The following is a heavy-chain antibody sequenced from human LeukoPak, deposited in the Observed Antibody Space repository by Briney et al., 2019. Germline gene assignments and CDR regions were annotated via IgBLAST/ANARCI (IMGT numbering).Heavy chain of an antibody. CDR2: IYYSGST. V-gene: IGHV4-39*01. J-gene: IGHJ4*02. CDR3: ARYYDSSGPYDY. CDR1: GGSISSSIYY. D-gene: IGHD3-22*01. Sequence: PSETLSLTCTVSGGSISSSIYYWGWIRQPPGKGLEWIGSIYYSGSTYYNPSLKSRVTISVDTSKNQFSLKLSSVTAADTAVYYCARYYDSSGPYDYWGQGTLVTVSS.